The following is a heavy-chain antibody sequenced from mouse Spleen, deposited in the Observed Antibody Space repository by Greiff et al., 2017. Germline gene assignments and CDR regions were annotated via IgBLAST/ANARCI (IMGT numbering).Heavy chain of an antibody. CDR2: IDPSDSYT. CDR3: ARGGNWYFEV. Sequence: VQLQQPGAELVMPGASVKLSCKASGYTFTSYWMHWVKQRPGQGLEWIGEIDPSDSYTNYNQKFKGKATLTVDKSSSTAYMQLSSLTSEDSAVYYCARGGNWYFEVWGAGTTVTVSS. CDR1: GYTFTSYW. J-gene: IGHJ1*01. V-gene: IGHV1-69*01.